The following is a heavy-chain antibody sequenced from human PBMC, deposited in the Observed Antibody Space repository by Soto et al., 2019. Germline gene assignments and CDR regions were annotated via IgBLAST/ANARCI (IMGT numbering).Heavy chain of an antibody. CDR3: ARSRSGSSGWYPSGYYYYGMDV. CDR2: ISYDGSNK. Sequence: WVAVISYDGSNKYYADSVKGRFTISRDNSKNTLYLQMNSLRAEDTAVYYCARSRSGSSGWYPSGYYYYGMDVWGQGTTVTVSS. D-gene: IGHD6-19*01. V-gene: IGHV3-30-3*01. J-gene: IGHJ6*02.